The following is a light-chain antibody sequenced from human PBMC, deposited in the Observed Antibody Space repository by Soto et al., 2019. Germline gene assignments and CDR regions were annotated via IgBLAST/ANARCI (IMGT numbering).Light chain of an antibody. CDR2: ATS. V-gene: IGKV3-15*01. Sequence: EIVMTQSPATLSVSPGERATLSCRASQSVSSNLAWYQQKPGQAPRLLIYATSTRATGIPDRFSGSGSGTEFTLTISSLQSEDFAVHHCQQYDNKPPITFGQGTRLEIK. CDR1: QSVSSN. J-gene: IGKJ5*01. CDR3: QQYDNKPPIT.